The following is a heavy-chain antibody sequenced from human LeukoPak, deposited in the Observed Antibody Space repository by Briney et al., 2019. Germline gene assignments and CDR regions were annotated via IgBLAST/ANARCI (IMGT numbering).Heavy chain of an antibody. V-gene: IGHV3-48*02. Sequence: GGSLRLSCAVSGFTFSTYNMNWVRQAPGKGLEWISYISSSSGSIYYADSVKGQFTISRDNAKNSLYLQMNSLRDEDTAVYYCARDRGGSGSYSDYWGQGTLVTVSS. D-gene: IGHD1-26*01. CDR3: ARDRGGSGSYSDY. CDR1: GFTFSTYN. J-gene: IGHJ4*02. CDR2: ISSSSGSI.